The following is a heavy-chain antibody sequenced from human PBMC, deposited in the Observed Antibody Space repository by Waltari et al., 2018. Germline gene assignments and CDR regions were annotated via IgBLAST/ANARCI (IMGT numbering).Heavy chain of an antibody. CDR2: INPNSVGT. CDR1: GYTFTGYY. J-gene: IGHJ5*02. D-gene: IGHD6-6*01. Sequence: QVQLVQSGAEVKKPGASVKVSCKASGYTFTGYYMHWVRQAPGQGLEWMGWINPNSVGTNYAQKFQGRVTMTRDTSFSTAYMELSRLRSDDTAVYYCARDGVRRTFDPWGQGTLVTVSS. V-gene: IGHV1-2*02. CDR3: ARDGVRRTFDP.